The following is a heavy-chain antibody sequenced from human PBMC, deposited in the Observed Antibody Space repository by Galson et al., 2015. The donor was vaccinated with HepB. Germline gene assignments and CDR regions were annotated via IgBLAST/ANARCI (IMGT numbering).Heavy chain of an antibody. CDR1: GYTFTTYA. J-gene: IGHJ4*02. CDR2: INDANGIN. D-gene: IGHD6-19*01. V-gene: IGHV1-3*01. Sequence: SVKVSCKASGYTFTTYALHWVRQAPGQRLEWMGWINDANGINILSQKFQDRVTITRDTSASTTYMELSSLRSGDTAVYYCARGSEYSDYWGQGTLVTVSS. CDR3: ARGSEYSDY.